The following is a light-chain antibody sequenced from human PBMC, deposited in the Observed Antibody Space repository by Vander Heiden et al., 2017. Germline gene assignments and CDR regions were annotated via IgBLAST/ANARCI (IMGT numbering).Light chain of an antibody. J-gene: IGKJ1*01. CDR3: LHYNSYPRT. Sequence: DIQMTQSPSSLSASVADRVTITCRASQGIRNELGSYQQKPGKAPKRLIYAASSLQSGVPSRCSGSGSGTEFTLTISSLQPEGFATYYCLHYNSYPRTFGQGTKVEI. CDR2: AAS. V-gene: IGKV1-17*01. CDR1: QGIRNE.